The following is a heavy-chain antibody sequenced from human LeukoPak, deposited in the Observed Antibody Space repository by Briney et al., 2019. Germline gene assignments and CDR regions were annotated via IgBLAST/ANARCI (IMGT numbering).Heavy chain of an antibody. J-gene: IGHJ4*02. D-gene: IGHD3-22*01. CDR1: GFTFSSYS. CDR3: ARHYYDSSATPLDY. Sequence: PGGSLRLSCAASGFTFSSYSMNWVRQAPGKGLEWVSSISSSSSYIYYADSVKGRFTISRDNAKNSLSLQMNSLRDEDTAVYYCARHYYDSSATPLDYWGQGTLVTVS. V-gene: IGHV3-21*01. CDR2: ISSSSSYI.